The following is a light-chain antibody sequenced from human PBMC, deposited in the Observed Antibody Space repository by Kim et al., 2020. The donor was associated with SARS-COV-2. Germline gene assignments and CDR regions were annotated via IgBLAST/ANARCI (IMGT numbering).Light chain of an antibody. V-gene: IGLV2-8*01. J-gene: IGLJ2*01. Sequence: QSALTQPPSASGSPGQSVTISYTGTSSDVGGYNYVSWYQQHPGKAPKLMIYEVSKRPSGVPDRFSGSKSGNTASLTVSGLQAEDEADYYCNSYAGSNNLVFGGGTQLTVL. CDR1: SSDVGGYNY. CDR3: NSYAGSNNLV. CDR2: EVS.